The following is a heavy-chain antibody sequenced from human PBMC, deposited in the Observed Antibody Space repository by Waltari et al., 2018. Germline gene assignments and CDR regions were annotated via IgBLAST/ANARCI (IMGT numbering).Heavy chain of an antibody. J-gene: IGHJ4*02. CDR1: GYTFTGDY. CDR3: ARDPSGYCSGGSCYSDY. V-gene: IGHV1-2*02. CDR2: INPNSGGT. D-gene: IGHD2-15*01. Sequence: QVQLVQSGAEVKKPGASVKVYCKASGYTFTGDYMPWVRQAPGQGLEWMGWINPNSGGTNYAQKFQGRVTMTRDTSISTAYMELSRLRSDDTAVYYCARDPSGYCSGGSCYSDYWGQGTLVTVSS.